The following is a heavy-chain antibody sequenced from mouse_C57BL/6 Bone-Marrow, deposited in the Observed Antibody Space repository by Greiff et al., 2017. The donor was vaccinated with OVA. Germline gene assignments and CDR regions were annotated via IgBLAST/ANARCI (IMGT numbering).Heavy chain of an antibody. CDR2: INPGSGGT. Sequence: VQLQQSGAELVRPGTSVKVSCKASGYDFTNYLIEWVKQRPGQGLEWIGVINPGSGGTNYNEKFKGKATLTADKSSSTAYMQLSSLTSEDSAVYFCARSLYDYDWYFDVWGTGTTVTVSS. CDR3: ARSLYDYDWYFDV. CDR1: GYDFTNYL. D-gene: IGHD2-4*01. J-gene: IGHJ1*03. V-gene: IGHV1-54*01.